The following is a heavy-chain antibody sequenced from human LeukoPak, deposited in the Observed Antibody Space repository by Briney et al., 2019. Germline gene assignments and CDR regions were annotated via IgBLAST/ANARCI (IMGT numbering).Heavy chain of an antibody. V-gene: IGHV1-24*01. Sequence: ASVKVSCKVSGYTLTELSMHWVRQAPGKGHEWMGGFDPEDGETIYAQKFQGRVTMTEDTSTDTAYMELSSLRSEDTAVYYCATVEWLRPRYYDSSGRDYWGQGTLVTVSS. J-gene: IGHJ4*02. D-gene: IGHD3-22*01. CDR1: GYTLTELS. CDR2: FDPEDGET. CDR3: ATVEWLRPRYYDSSGRDY.